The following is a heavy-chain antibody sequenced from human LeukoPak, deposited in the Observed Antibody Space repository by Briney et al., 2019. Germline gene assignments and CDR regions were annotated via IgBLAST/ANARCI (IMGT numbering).Heavy chain of an antibody. J-gene: IGHJ4*02. D-gene: IGHD3-10*01. V-gene: IGHV3-11*01. Sequence: XWVXYISSSGSTIYYADSVKGRFTISRDNAKNSLYLQMNSLRAEDTAVYYCARGEGAYGSGSYYPFDYWGQGTLVTVSS. CDR3: ARGEGAYGSGSYYPFDY. CDR2: ISSSGSTI.